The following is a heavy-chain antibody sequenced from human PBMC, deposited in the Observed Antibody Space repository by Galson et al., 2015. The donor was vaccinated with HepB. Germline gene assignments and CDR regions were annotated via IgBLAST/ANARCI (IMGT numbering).Heavy chain of an antibody. CDR1: GFTFSNYW. Sequence: SLRLSCAASGFTFSNYWMSWVRQAPGKGLEWVANIAEDGSDKYYVDSVKGRFSISRDNGKSPLFLQMNSLRAEDTAVYYCARHKVNTAAREYWGQGTLVTVSS. D-gene: IGHD5-18*01. CDR3: ARHKVNTAAREY. J-gene: IGHJ4*02. CDR2: IAEDGSDK. V-gene: IGHV3-7*01.